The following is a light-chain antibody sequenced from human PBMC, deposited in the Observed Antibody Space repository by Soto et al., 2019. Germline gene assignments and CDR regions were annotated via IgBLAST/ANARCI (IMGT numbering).Light chain of an antibody. Sequence: DIQMTQSPSSLSASVGDRVTITCQASQDISNYLNWYQQKPGKAPKLLIYDASNLETGVPSRFSGSGSETDFTCTISSLQPEDIATYYCQQYDNLLPITFGQGTRLEIK. CDR3: QQYDNLLPIT. CDR1: QDISNY. V-gene: IGKV1-33*01. J-gene: IGKJ5*01. CDR2: DAS.